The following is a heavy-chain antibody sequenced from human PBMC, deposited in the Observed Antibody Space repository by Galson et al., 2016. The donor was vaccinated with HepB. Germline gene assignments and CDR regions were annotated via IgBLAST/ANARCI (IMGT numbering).Heavy chain of an antibody. CDR2: INPIGST. Sequence: SETLSLTCDLYGGSFNGYYWSWIRQPPGKGLEWIGEINPIGSTNYNPSLKSRVIILIDTSNNQFSLNLTSVTAADTAMFFCARGGSSGWSNFDSWGQGTLVTVSS. CDR1: GGSFNGYY. V-gene: IGHV4-34*01. CDR3: ARGGSSGWSNFDS. J-gene: IGHJ4*02. D-gene: IGHD6-19*01.